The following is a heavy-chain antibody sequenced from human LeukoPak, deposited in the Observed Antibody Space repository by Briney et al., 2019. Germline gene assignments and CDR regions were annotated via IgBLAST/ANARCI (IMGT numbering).Heavy chain of an antibody. CDR2: IYYSGSA. J-gene: IGHJ6*02. D-gene: IGHD3-9*01. Sequence: SETLSLTCTVSGGSISSINYFCTWVRQPPGKGLEWIGYIYYSGSAYYNPSLAGRVAISLDTSKNQFSLKLHSVTAADTAAYYCARDSYYDLLTGYYPYYYYGMDVWGQGTTVTVSS. CDR3: ARDSYYDLLTGYYPYYYYGMDV. CDR1: GGSISSINYF. V-gene: IGHV4-30-4*01.